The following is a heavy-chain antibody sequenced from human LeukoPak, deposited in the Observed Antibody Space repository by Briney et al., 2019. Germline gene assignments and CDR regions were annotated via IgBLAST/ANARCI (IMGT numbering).Heavy chain of an antibody. J-gene: IGHJ6*02. Sequence: ASVKVSCKASGYSFTSYDINWVRQAIGQGLEWMGWMNPDSGNTGYAQKFQGRVTMTRDTSMNTAYMELSGLTSEDTAVYHCARVTRYYYGMDVWSPGTTVIVSS. D-gene: IGHD1-14*01. CDR3: ARVTRYYYGMDV. CDR2: MNPDSGNT. V-gene: IGHV1-8*01. CDR1: GYSFTSYD.